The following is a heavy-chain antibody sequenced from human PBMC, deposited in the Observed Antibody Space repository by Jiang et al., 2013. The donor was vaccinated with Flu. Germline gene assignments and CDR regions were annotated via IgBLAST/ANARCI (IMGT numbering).Heavy chain of an antibody. J-gene: IGHJ4*02. Sequence: SGDSVSSNSAAWNWIRQSPSRGLEWLGRTYYRSKWYNDYAVSVKSRITINPDTSKNQFSLQLNSVTPEDTAVYYCARSSTVEMATIPPQGYFDYWGQGTLVTVSS. V-gene: IGHV6-1*01. D-gene: IGHD5-24*01. CDR1: GDSVSSNSAA. CDR2: TYYRSKWYN. CDR3: ARSSTVEMATIPPQGYFDY.